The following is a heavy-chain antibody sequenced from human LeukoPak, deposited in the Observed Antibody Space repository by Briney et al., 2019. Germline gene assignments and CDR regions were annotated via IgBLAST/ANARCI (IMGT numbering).Heavy chain of an antibody. Sequence: GGSLRLSCAASGFTFSSYAMSWVRQAPGKGLEWVSAISGSGGSTYYADSVKGRFTISRDNSKTTLYLQMNSLRAEDTAVYYCAKRGRSWYNGRAFDIWGQGTMVTVSS. D-gene: IGHD6-13*01. CDR2: ISGSGGST. CDR1: GFTFSSYA. V-gene: IGHV3-23*01. J-gene: IGHJ3*02. CDR3: AKRGRSWYNGRAFDI.